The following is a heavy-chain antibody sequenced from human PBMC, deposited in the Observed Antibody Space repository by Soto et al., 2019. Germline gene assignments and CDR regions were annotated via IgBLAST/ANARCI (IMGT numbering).Heavy chain of an antibody. CDR1: GYTFSTYY. Sequence: ASVKVSCKASGYTFSTYYMHWVRQAPGQGYEWMGIINPSGGSTTYAQKFQGRVTMTRDTSTTTVYMELNSLRAEDTAVYYCARGHPGVEVTAPYYWGQGTLVTVSS. CDR3: ARGHPGVEVTAPYY. J-gene: IGHJ4*02. CDR2: INPSGGST. D-gene: IGHD3-3*01. V-gene: IGHV1-46*01.